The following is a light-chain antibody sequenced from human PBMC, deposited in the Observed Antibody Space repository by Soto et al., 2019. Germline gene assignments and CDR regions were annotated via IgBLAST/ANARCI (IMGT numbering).Light chain of an antibody. CDR2: AAS. CDR1: QGIRTF. V-gene: IGKV1-9*01. J-gene: IGKJ4*01. CDR3: QQLNSYPRALA. Sequence: DIQLTQSPSFLSASVGDRVTITCRASQGIRTFLAWYQQKLGAAPKLLIYAASTLQSGVSLRFSGSGSGTELTLTISSLQPEDVATYYCQQLNSYPRALAFGGGTKVEI.